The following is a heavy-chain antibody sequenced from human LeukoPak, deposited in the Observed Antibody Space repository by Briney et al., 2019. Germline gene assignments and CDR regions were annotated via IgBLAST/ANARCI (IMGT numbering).Heavy chain of an antibody. J-gene: IGHJ4*02. D-gene: IGHD5-12*01. CDR1: GFTVSSNY. Sequence: GGSLRLSCAASGFTVSSNYMNWVRQAPGKGLEWVAVIWYDGNTKDYADSVKGRFSIARDNSNDKVFLQMNSLRTEDTAVYYCARDGSGYHSYCDHWGQGTLVTVSS. V-gene: IGHV3-33*08. CDR2: IWYDGNTK. CDR3: ARDGSGYHSYCDH.